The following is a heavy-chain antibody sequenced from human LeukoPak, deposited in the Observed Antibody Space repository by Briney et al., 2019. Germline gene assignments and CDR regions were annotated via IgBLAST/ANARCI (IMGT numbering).Heavy chain of an antibody. D-gene: IGHD2-2*01. CDR3: ARGGEGLVLVPPHFDY. V-gene: IGHV3-48*02. CDR2: ISTSSSTI. Sequence: GGSLRLSCAPSGFTFSRHGMNWVRQAPGKGLEWVSYISTSSSTIYYADSVKGRFTISTDNAKNSLSLQMSSLRDEDTAVYYCARGGEGLVLVPPHFDYWGQGTLVTVSS. CDR1: GFTFSRHG. J-gene: IGHJ4*02.